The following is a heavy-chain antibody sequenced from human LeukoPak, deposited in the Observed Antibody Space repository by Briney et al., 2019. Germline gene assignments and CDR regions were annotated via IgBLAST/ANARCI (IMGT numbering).Heavy chain of an antibody. CDR1: GFTFSSYA. D-gene: IGHD3-10*01. V-gene: IGHV3-7*01. CDR3: ARVFRGVRGAGMGY. Sequence: PGGSPRLSCAASGFTFSSYAMSWVRQAPGKGLEWVANIKQDGSEKYYVDSVKGRFTISRDNAKNSLYLQMNSLRAEDTAVYYCARVFRGVRGAGMGYWGQGTLVTVSS. J-gene: IGHJ4*02. CDR2: IKQDGSEK.